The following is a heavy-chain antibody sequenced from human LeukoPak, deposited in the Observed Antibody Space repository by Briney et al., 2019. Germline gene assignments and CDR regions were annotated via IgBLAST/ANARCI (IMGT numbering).Heavy chain of an antibody. Sequence: GASVKVSCKASGYTFTSYGISWVRQAPGQGLEWMGWISAYNGNTNYAQKLQGRVTMTTDTSTSTAYMELRSLRSDDTAVYYCARDPLLWFGELLAEGSFSDYWGQGTLVTVSS. CDR2: ISAYNGNT. D-gene: IGHD3-10*01. CDR3: ARDPLLWFGELLAEGSFSDY. V-gene: IGHV1-18*01. CDR1: GYTFTSYG. J-gene: IGHJ4*02.